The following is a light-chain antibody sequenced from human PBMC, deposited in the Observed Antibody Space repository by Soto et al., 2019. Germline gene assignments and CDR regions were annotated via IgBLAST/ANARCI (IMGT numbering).Light chain of an antibody. CDR3: QQRSNWPLT. J-gene: IGKJ4*01. CDR2: DAS. V-gene: IGKV3-11*01. CDR1: QSVTRY. Sequence: EIVLTQSPATLSLSPGERATLSCRASQSVTRYLAWYKQKPGQAPSLLFYDASNRATGIPARFSGSGSGTDFTLTISSLEPEDFAVYYCQQRSNWPLTFGGGTKVEIK.